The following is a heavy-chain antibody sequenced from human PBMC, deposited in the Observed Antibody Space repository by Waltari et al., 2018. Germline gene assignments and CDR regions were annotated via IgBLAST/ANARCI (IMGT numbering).Heavy chain of an antibody. J-gene: IGHJ4*02. V-gene: IGHV3-23*04. CDR2: IGGSGGGT. CDR1: GFTFSSYA. Sequence: EVQLVESGGGLVQPGGSLRLSCAASGFTFSSYAMSWVRQAPGKGLEWVSAIGGSGGGTYYADSVKGRFTIARDNAKNSLYVQMISLRAEDTAVYYCASGLGTIDAHWGQGTLVTVSS. D-gene: IGHD1-7*01. CDR3: ASGLGTIDAH.